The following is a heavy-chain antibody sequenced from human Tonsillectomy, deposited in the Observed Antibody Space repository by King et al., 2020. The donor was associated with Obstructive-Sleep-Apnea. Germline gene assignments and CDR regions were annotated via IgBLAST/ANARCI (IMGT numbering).Heavy chain of an antibody. CDR3: ARGHYDILTGYYSSP. Sequence: VQLVESGGGLVQPGGSLRLSCVASGFTVSSNYMSWVRQAPGKGLEWLSVIYSGGTTYYADSVRGRFTISRDNSTTTRFLQRNSLRVEDTAVYYCARGHYDILTGYYSSPWGQGTLVTVSS. CDR2: IYSGGTT. V-gene: IGHV3-66*01. CDR1: GFTVSSNY. D-gene: IGHD3-9*01. J-gene: IGHJ5*02.